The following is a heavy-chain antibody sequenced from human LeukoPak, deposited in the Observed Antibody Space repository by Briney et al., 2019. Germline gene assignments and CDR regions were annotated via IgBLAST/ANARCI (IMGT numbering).Heavy chain of an antibody. Sequence: PSETLSLTCAVYGGSFSAYYWSWLRQSPGKGLEWIGEINHSGTTNYNPSFESRVTMSVDASKNQFSVRLRSVTAADTAVYYCAREYSSSSPFDPWGQGTLVTVSS. CDR2: INHSGTT. V-gene: IGHV4-34*01. J-gene: IGHJ5*02. CDR1: GGSFSAYY. CDR3: AREYSSSSPFDP. D-gene: IGHD6-13*01.